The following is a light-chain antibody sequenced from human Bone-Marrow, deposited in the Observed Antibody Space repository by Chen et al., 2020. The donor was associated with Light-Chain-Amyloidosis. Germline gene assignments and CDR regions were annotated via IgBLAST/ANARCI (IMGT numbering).Light chain of an antibody. J-gene: IGLJ1*01. Sequence: QSALTQPASVSGSPGQSITISCTGTSSDVGGDNHVSLYQQLPDKAPKLMIYEVTNRPSWVSNRFSGSKSDNTASLTISGLQTEDEADYFCSSYTITNTLVFGSGTRVTVL. CDR2: EVT. V-gene: IGLV2-14*01. CDR3: SSYTITNTLV. CDR1: SSDVGGDNH.